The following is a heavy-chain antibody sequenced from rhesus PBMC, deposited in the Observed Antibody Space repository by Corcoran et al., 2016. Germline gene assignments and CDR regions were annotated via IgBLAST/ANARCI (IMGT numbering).Heavy chain of an antibody. Sequence: QVQLQESGPGLLKSSETLSLTCTVSGGSIRGDYGWGWIRQPPGKGLEWIWSIYSRNGNHYYNPPRKSRVTISTDTSKNEFSLRLNAVTAADTAVYYCARDTGLAAPGALEFWGQGLRVTVSS. CDR3: ARDTGLAAPGALEF. D-gene: IGHD6-25*01. J-gene: IGHJ3*01. V-gene: IGHV4S7*01. CDR1: GGSIRGDYG. CDR2: IYSRNGNH.